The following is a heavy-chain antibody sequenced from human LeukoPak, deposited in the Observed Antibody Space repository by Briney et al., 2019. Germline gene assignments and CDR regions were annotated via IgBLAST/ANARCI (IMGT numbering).Heavy chain of an antibody. CDR3: ARGGTSTSGYDY. D-gene: IGHD2-2*01. J-gene: IGHJ4*01. CDR2: ISPTSTYI. CDR1: GFTFSNYS. V-gene: IGHV3-21*01. Sequence: GGSLRLSCAASGFTFSNYSMNWVRQAPGKGLEWVSSISPTSTYIYYAESVKGRFTISRDNAKNSLYLQMNSLTAEDTAVYYCARGGTSTSGYDYWGHGSLVTVSS.